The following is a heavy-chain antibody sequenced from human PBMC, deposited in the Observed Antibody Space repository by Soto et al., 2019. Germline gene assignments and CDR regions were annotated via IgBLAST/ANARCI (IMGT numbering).Heavy chain of an antibody. Sequence: QVQLVQSGAEEKKPGASVKVSCKASGYTFTSYAIHWVRQAPGKRLEWMGWINAGNGNTKYSQKFHDRVTITRDTSASTAYMELSSLRSVDTAVYYCARGLPLAADYWGQGTLVTVSS. V-gene: IGHV1-3*05. J-gene: IGHJ4*02. CDR1: GYTFTSYA. CDR3: ARGLPLAADY. CDR2: INAGNGNT.